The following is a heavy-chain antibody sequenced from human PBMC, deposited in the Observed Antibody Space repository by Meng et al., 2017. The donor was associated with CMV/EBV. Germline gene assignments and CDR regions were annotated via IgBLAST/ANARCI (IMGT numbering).Heavy chain of an antibody. CDR3: ARVGRTSCYDY. Sequence: QLLTQESGPGRVKPSQTLTLTCPVSGGSISSVDYHWSWIRHPPGKGLEWIGYIYYSGSTYYNPSLKSRVTISVDTSKNQFSLKLSSVTAADTAVYYCARVGRTSCYDYWGQGTLVTVSS. CDR2: IYYSGST. CDR1: GGSISSVDYH. J-gene: IGHJ4*02. V-gene: IGHV4-30-4*08. D-gene: IGHD2-2*01.